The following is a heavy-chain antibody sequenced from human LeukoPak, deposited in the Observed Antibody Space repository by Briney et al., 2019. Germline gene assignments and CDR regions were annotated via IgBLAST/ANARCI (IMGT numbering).Heavy chain of an antibody. CDR2: IIPIFGTA. V-gene: IGHV1-69*06. J-gene: IGHJ6*03. CDR1: GYTFTSYD. D-gene: IGHD4-17*01. CDR3: ARSHDYGDYLYYYYYMDV. Sequence: SVKVSCKASGYTFTSYDINWVRQAPGQGLEWMGGIIPIFGTANYAQKFQGRVTITADKSTSTAYMELSSLRSEDTAVYYCARSHDYGDYLYYYYYMDVWGKGTTVTVSS.